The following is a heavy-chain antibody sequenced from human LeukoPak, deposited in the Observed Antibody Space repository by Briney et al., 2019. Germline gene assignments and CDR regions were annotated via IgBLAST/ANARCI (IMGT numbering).Heavy chain of an antibody. J-gene: IGHJ3*02. CDR2: IYPGIEI. D-gene: IGHD3-22*01. V-gene: IGHV3-53*01. CDR3: ARGPRYYDNSGYHYGVFDI. Sequence: GKGLQWVSVIYPGIEIHYADSVKGRFTISRDNSKNTLYLQMNSLTVDDTAVYYCARGPRYYDNSGYHYGVFDIWGQGTMVTVSS.